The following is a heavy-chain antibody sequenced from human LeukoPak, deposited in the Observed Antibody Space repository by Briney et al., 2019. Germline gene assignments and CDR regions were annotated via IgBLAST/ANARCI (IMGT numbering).Heavy chain of an antibody. CDR3: ARERVGQWLVPASFDY. V-gene: IGHV3-11*04. Sequence: GGSLRLSCAVSGFSFSDSYMSWIRQAPGKGLQWVSYISGSGKTIDYADSVKGRFTISRDNAKNSLYLQMNSLRAEDTAVYYCARERVGQWLVPASFDYWGQGTLVTVSS. J-gene: IGHJ4*02. CDR1: GFSFSDSY. D-gene: IGHD6-19*01. CDR2: ISGSGKTI.